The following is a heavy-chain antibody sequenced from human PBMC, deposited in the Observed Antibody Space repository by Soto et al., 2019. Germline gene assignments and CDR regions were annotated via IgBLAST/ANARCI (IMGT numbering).Heavy chain of an antibody. CDR2: IYYSGST. J-gene: IGHJ5*02. V-gene: IGHV4-30-4*01. D-gene: IGHD2-15*01. CDR1: GGSISSGDYY. CDR3: AGDNCSGGSCYSDWFDP. Sequence: QVQLQESGPGLVKPSQTLSLTCTVSGGSISSGDYYWSWIRQPPGKGLEWIGYIYYSGSTYYNPSLKSRVTISVDTSKNQFSLKLSSVTAADTAVYYCAGDNCSGGSCYSDWFDPWGQGTLVTVSS.